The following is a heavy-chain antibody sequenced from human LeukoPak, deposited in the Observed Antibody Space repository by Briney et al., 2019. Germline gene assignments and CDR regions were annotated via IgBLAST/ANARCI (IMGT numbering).Heavy chain of an antibody. CDR3: ARGGTDIEH. CDR1: GFTFSDYY. V-gene: IGHV3-11*06. CDR2: ISSSGSYT. J-gene: IGHJ1*01. D-gene: IGHD1-1*01. Sequence: PGGSLRLSCAASGFTFSDYYMSWIRQAPGKGLEWLSYISSSGSYTNYADSVKGRFIISRDNAKNLLYLQMNSLRADDTAVYYCARGGTDIEHWGQGTLVTVSS.